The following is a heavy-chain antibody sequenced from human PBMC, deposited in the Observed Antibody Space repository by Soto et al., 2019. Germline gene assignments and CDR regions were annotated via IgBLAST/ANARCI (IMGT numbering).Heavy chain of an antibody. CDR1: GFTFSSYA. CDR2: ISYDGSNK. D-gene: IGHD6-6*01. Sequence: PGGSLRLSCAASGFTFSSYAMHWVRQAPGKGLEWVAVISYDGSNKYYADSVKGRFTISRDNSKNTLYLQMNSLRAEDTAVYYCARGGKSSIAAPATGMDVWGQGTTVTVSS. CDR3: ARGGKSSIAAPATGMDV. J-gene: IGHJ6*02. V-gene: IGHV3-30-3*01.